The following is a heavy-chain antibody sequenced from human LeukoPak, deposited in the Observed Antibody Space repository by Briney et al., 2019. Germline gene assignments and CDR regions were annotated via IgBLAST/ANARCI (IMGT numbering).Heavy chain of an antibody. V-gene: IGHV4-4*07. Sequence: PSETLSLTCTVSGGSISSYYWSWIRQHAGKGLEWIGRIYTSGSTNYNPSLKSRVTMSVDTSKNQFSLKLSSVTAADTAVYYCARELGYDYVLSDAFDIWGQGTMVTVSS. CDR1: GGSISSYY. CDR3: ARELGYDYVLSDAFDI. D-gene: IGHD3-16*01. J-gene: IGHJ3*02. CDR2: IYTSGST.